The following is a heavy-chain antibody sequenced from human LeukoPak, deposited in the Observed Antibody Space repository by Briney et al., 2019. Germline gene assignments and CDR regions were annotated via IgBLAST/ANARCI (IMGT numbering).Heavy chain of an antibody. V-gene: IGHV1-18*01. CDR1: GYTFTSYG. CDR3: ARDGCDYVWGSYRTYYFDY. Sequence: ASVKVSCKASGYTFTSYGISWVRQAPGQGLEWMGWISAYNDNTNYAQKLQGRVTMTTDTSTSTAYMELRSLRSDDTAVYYCARDGCDYVWGSYRTYYFDYWGQGTLVTVSS. J-gene: IGHJ4*02. CDR2: ISAYNDNT. D-gene: IGHD3-16*02.